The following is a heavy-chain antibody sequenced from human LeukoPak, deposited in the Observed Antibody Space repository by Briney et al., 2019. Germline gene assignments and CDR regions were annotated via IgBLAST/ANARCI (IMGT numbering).Heavy chain of an antibody. CDR1: GFTFSRYA. Sequence: PGGSLRLSCAASGFTFSRYAMSWVRQAPGKGLEWVSSTGGSGDSTYYADSVKGRFTISRDNSKNTLYLQMTSLRAEDAAVYYCAKVPGSSWSLTPDYFDCWGQGTLVTVSS. J-gene: IGHJ4*02. CDR2: TGGSGDST. D-gene: IGHD6-13*01. CDR3: AKVPGSSWSLTPDYFDC. V-gene: IGHV3-23*01.